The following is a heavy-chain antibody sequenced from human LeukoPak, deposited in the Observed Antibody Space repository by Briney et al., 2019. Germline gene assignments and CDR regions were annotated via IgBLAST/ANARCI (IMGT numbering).Heavy chain of an antibody. CDR2: ISYDGSNK. CDR1: GFTFSNYG. D-gene: IGHD3-22*01. Sequence: GRSLRLSCAASGFTFSNYGMHWVRQAPGKGLEWVAVISYDGSNKYYADSVKGRFTISRDNSKNTLYLQMNSLRAEDTAVYYCAKDRWASSGYYYGLFDYWGQGTLVTVSS. V-gene: IGHV3-30*18. CDR3: AKDRWASSGYYYGLFDY. J-gene: IGHJ4*02.